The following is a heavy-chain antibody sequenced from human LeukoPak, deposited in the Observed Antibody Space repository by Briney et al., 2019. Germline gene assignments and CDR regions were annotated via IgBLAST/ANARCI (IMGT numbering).Heavy chain of an antibody. CDR2: ISYDGSRT. J-gene: IGHJ4*02. V-gene: IGHV3-30*01. D-gene: IGHD3-10*01. CDR1: GFTFTEYA. Sequence: GRSQRLSCAASGFTFTEYAMHWVRQAPGKGLEWVALISYDGSRTDYADSVKGRYTISRDNSRNTLYLQLNSLGPEDAAVYSCARDSTYYYASGSSGPHYFNYWGQGALVTVSS. CDR3: ARDSTYYYASGSSGPHYFNY.